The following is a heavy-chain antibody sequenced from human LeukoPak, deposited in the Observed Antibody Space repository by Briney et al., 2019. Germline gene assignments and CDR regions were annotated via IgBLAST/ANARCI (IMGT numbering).Heavy chain of an antibody. Sequence: SVKVSCKASGGTFSSYAISWVRQAPGQGPEWMGGIIPIFGTANYAQKFQGRVTITADESTSTAYMELSSLRSEDTAVYYCAREWMSSKVIWFDPWGQGTLVTVSS. D-gene: IGHD5-18*01. CDR3: AREWMSSKVIWFDP. CDR2: IIPIFGTA. CDR1: GGTFSSYA. J-gene: IGHJ5*02. V-gene: IGHV1-69*13.